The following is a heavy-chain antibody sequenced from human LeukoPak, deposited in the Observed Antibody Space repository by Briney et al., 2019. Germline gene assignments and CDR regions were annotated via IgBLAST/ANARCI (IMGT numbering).Heavy chain of an antibody. CDR1: GFTVSSNY. Sequence: GGSLRLSCAASGFTVSSNYMSWVRQAPGKELEWVSVIYSGGSTYYAGSVKGRFTISRDNSKNTLYLQMNSLRAEDTAVYYCATALYCSSTNCYLDYWGQGTLVTVSS. V-gene: IGHV3-53*01. D-gene: IGHD2-2*01. CDR2: IYSGGST. CDR3: ATALYCSSTNCYLDY. J-gene: IGHJ4*02.